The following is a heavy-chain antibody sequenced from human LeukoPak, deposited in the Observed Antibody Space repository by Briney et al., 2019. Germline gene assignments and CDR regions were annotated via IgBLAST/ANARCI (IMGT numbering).Heavy chain of an antibody. CDR1: GFTFSSYA. J-gene: IGHJ6*04. V-gene: IGHV3-23*01. Sequence: PGVSLRLSCAASGFTFSSYAMSWVRQDPGKGLEWVSAISGSGGDTYYADSVKGRFSISRDNSKNTLSLQMNSLRAEDTAVYYCAKSRADFWSSSDVWGKGTTVTVSS. CDR2: ISGSGGDT. D-gene: IGHD3-3*01. CDR3: AKSRADFWSSSDV.